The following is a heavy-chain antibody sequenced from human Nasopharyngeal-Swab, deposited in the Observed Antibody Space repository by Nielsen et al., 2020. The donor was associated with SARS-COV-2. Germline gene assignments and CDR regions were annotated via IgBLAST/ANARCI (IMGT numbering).Heavy chain of an antibody. CDR2: FIPIFGTA. CDR3: ARDGGKAAAGLTHPFDN. J-gene: IGHJ4*02. V-gene: IGHV1-69*13. Sequence: SVQVSCKASGGTFSSYAISWVRQAPGQGLEWMGGFIPIFGTANYAQKFQGRVTITADESTSTAYMELSSLRSEDTAVYYCARDGGKAAAGLTHPFDNWGKGTLVTVSS. D-gene: IGHD6-13*01. CDR1: GGTFSSYA.